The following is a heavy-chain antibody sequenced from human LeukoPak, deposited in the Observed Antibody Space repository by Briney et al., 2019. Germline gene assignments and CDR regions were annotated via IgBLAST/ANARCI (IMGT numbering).Heavy chain of an antibody. D-gene: IGHD3-10*01. V-gene: IGHV3-48*04. CDR2: ISGSSSST. Sequence: GGSLRLSCAASGFTFRIYGMHWFRQAPGKGLEWVAYISGSSSSTNYADSVKGRFTISRDNAKNSLYLQMNSLRAEDTAVYYCARVPGKYAFDIWGQGTMVTVSA. J-gene: IGHJ3*02. CDR1: GFTFRIYG. CDR3: ARVPGKYAFDI.